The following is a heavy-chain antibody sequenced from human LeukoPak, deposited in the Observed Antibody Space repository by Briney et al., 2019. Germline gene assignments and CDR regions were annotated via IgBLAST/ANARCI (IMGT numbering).Heavy chain of an antibody. CDR2: IYYSGST. J-gene: IGHJ4*02. CDR3: ARGSFDYFDY. Sequence: SETLSLTCTVSGGSISSGGYYWSWIRQHPGKGLEWIGYIYYSGSTYYNPSLMSRVTISVDTSKNQFSLKLSSVTAADTAVYYCARGSFDYFDYWGQGTLVTVSS. V-gene: IGHV4-31*03. CDR1: GGSISSGGYY.